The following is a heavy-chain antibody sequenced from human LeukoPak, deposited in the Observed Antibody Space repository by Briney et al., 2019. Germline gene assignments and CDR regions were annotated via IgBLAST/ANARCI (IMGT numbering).Heavy chain of an antibody. Sequence: SVKVSCKASGGTFSSYTISWVRQAPGQGLEWMGRIIPILGIANYAQKFQGRVTITADKSTSTAYMELSSLRSEDTAVYYCASSIPAATGEGDAFDIWGQGTMVTVSS. J-gene: IGHJ3*02. D-gene: IGHD2-2*01. CDR2: IIPILGIA. V-gene: IGHV1-69*02. CDR3: ASSIPAATGEGDAFDI. CDR1: GGTFSSYT.